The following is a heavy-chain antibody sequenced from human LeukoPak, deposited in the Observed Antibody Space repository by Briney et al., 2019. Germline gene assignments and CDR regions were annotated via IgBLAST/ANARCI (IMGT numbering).Heavy chain of an antibody. J-gene: IGHJ4*02. CDR1: GYTFTGYY. D-gene: IGHD6-13*01. CDR3: ARYDLREYIAAADY. V-gene: IGHV1-2*02. CDR2: INPNSGGT. Sequence: ASVKVSCKASGYTFTGYYMHWVRQAPGQGLEWMGWINPNSGGTNYAQKFQGRVTMTRDTSISTAYMELSRLRSDDTAVYYCARYDLREYIAAADYWGQGTLVTVSS.